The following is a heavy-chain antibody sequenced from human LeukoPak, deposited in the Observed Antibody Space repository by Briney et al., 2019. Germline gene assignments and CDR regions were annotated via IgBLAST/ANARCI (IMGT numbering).Heavy chain of an antibody. Sequence: SETLSLTCAVYGGSFSGYYWSWIRQPPGKGLEWIGEINHSGSTNYNPSLKSRVTISVDTSKNQFSLKLSSVTAADTAVYYCASSGIAAAGFAFDIWGQGTMVTVSS. CDR1: GGSFSGYY. CDR2: INHSGST. V-gene: IGHV4-34*01. J-gene: IGHJ3*02. CDR3: ASSGIAAAGFAFDI. D-gene: IGHD6-13*01.